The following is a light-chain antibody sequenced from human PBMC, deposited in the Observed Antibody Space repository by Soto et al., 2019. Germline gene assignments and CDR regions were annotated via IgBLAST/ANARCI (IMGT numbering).Light chain of an antibody. V-gene: IGLV2-14*03. Sequence: QSALTQPASVSGSPGQSITISCTGTSSDVGGYNYVSWYQQHPGKAPKLMIYAVSNRPSGVSNRLSGSKSGNTASLTISGLQAEDEADYYCFSYTSSGTMIFGGGTKHTVL. CDR3: FSYTSSGTMI. CDR1: SSDVGGYNY. J-gene: IGLJ2*01. CDR2: AVS.